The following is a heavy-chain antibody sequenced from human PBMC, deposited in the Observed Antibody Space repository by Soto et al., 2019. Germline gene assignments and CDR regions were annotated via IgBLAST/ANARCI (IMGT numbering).Heavy chain of an antibody. V-gene: IGHV4-31*03. CDR3: ARDHPINYDLWDYYYYGMDV. J-gene: IGHJ6*02. CDR2: IYYSGIT. Sequence: SLSLTCTVSGGSISSGCYYWSWIRQHPGKGLEWIGYIYYSGITYYNPSLKSRVTISVDTSKNQFSLKLSSVTAADTAVYYCARDHPINYDLWDYYYYGMDVWGQGTTVTVSS. D-gene: IGHD3-3*01. CDR1: GGSISSGCYY.